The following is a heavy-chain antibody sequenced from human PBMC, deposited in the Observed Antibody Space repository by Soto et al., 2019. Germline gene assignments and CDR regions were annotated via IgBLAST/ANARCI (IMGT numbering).Heavy chain of an antibody. J-gene: IGHJ6*02. D-gene: IGHD2-2*01. V-gene: IGHV1-2*02. CDR3: ARDSVSGLYCSSTSCSHYGMDV. Sequence: ASVKVSCKASGYTFTGYYMHWVRQAPGQGLEWMGWINPNSGGTNYAQKFQGRVTMTRDTSISTAYMELSRLRSDDTAVYYCARDSVSGLYCSSTSCSHYGMDVWGQGTTVTVSS. CDR2: INPNSGGT. CDR1: GYTFTGYY.